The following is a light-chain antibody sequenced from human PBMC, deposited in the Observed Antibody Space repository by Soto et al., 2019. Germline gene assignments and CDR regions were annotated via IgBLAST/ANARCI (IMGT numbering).Light chain of an antibody. CDR2: EGS. CDR1: SSDVGSYNL. Sequence: QSVLTQPASVYGSPGQSITISCSGTSSDVGSYNLVSWYQQHPGKAPKLMIYEGSKRPSGVSNRFSGSKSGNTASLTISGLQAEDEADYYCCSYAGSSTYVFGTGTKVTVL. V-gene: IGLV2-23*01. CDR3: CSYAGSSTYV. J-gene: IGLJ1*01.